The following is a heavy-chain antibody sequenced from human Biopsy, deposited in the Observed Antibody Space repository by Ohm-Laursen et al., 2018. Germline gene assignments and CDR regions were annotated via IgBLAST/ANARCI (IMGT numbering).Heavy chain of an antibody. Sequence: SETLSLTCTVSGGSISSYYWTWIRQPPGKGLEWIGDVYYSGSTNRNPSLKSRFTILVDTSKNQFSLKLNSVTAADTAVYYCGRREVVITHDAFDSWGQGTMVTVSS. CDR1: GGSISSYY. J-gene: IGHJ3*01. V-gene: IGHV4-59*08. CDR2: VYYSGST. CDR3: GRREVVITHDAFDS. D-gene: IGHD3-22*01.